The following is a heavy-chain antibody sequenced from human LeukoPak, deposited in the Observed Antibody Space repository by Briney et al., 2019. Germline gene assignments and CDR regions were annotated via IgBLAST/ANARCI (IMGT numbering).Heavy chain of an antibody. CDR1: GLTLSSHA. CDR3: ALSGYGDRDH. V-gene: IGHV3-23*01. CDR2: NSASGGNA. J-gene: IGHJ4*02. D-gene: IGHD3-22*01. Sequence: GGSLRLSCAASGLTLSSHAMSWVRQAPGKGLEWVSTNSASGGNAYYADPVKGRFTISRDSSKNMVYLQMDSLRAEDTAVYYCALSGYGDRDHWGQGTLVTVSS.